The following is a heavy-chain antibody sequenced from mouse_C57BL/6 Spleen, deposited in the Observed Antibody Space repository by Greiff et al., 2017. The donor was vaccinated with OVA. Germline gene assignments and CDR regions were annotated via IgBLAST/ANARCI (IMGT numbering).Heavy chain of an antibody. D-gene: IGHD2-13*01. CDR3: ARRLLKDYAMDY. J-gene: IGHJ4*01. Sequence: VQLKQSGAELVKPGASVKLSCKASGYTFTSYWMHWVKQRPGRGLEWIGRIDPNSGGTKYNEKFKSKATLTVDKPSSPAYMQLSSLTSDDAAVYDCARRLLKDYAMDYWGQGTSVTVSS. V-gene: IGHV1-72*01. CDR1: GYTFTSYW. CDR2: IDPNSGGT.